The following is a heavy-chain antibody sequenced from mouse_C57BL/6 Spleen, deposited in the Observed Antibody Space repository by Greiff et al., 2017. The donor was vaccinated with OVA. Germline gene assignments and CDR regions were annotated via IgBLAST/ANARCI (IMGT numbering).Heavy chain of an antibody. J-gene: IGHJ4*01. CDR2: IYPGDGDT. Sequence: QVQLKESGAELVKPGASVKISCKASGYAFSSYWMNWVKQRPGKGLEWIGQIYPGDGDTNYNGKFKGKATLTADKSSSTAYMQLSSLTSEDSAVYFCARRGDYYGSVYAMDYWGQGTSVTVSS. V-gene: IGHV1-80*01. CDR3: ARRGDYYGSVYAMDY. CDR1: GYAFSSYW. D-gene: IGHD1-1*01.